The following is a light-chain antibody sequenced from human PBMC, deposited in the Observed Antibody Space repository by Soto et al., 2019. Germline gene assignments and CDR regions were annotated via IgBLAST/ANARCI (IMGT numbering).Light chain of an antibody. CDR3: QQSYSTPRT. J-gene: IGKJ1*01. Sequence: QITQSPSTLSASVGNRVTITFRASQSISSWLAWYQQKPGSVPKLLIYGASTLQSGVPSRFSGGGSGTDFTLTISSLQPEDFATYYCQQSYSTPRTFGQGTKVDIK. V-gene: IGKV1-39*01. CDR1: QSISSW. CDR2: GAS.